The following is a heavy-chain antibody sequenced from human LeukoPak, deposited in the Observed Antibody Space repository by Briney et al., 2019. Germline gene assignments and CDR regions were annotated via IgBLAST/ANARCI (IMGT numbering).Heavy chain of an antibody. CDR2: INWNGGSP. V-gene: IGHV3-20*04. J-gene: IGHJ4*02. CDR3: ARKFQYCSSAYNPHYYDF. D-gene: IGHD6-6*01. Sequence: GGALRLSCAASGFTFDDHGMTWVRQIPGKGLEWVFGINWNGGSPGYAVSGRGRFTNTRDNAKNSLDLEMNSLRDDDTAFYFCARKFQYCSSAYNPHYYDFWGQGILVTVSS. CDR1: GFTFDDHG.